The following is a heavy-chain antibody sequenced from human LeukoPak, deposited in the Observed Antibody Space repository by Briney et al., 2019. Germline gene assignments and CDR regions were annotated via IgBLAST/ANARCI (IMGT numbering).Heavy chain of an antibody. D-gene: IGHD1-26*01. Sequence: GGSLRLSCAASGFTFSDYYMSWIRQAPGKGLEWVSVIYSGGSTYHADSVKGRFTISRDNSKNTLYLQMNSLRAEDTAVYYCARSPRVGYYFDYWGQGTLVTVSS. J-gene: IGHJ4*02. CDR2: IYSGGST. CDR1: GFTFSDYY. CDR3: ARSPRVGYYFDY. V-gene: IGHV3-53*01.